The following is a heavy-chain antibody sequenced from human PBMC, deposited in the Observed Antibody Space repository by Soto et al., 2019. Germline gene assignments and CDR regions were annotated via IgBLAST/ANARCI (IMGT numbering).Heavy chain of an antibody. CDR3: ARLGGIVDTGTWIQ. CDR2: IYPGDSDT. J-gene: IGHJ4*02. D-gene: IGHD1-26*01. CDR1: GYMFSTYW. Sequence: GESLKISCKASGYMFSTYWIGWVRQRPGKGPEWMAIIYPGDSDTRENPSFQGQVTISADKSSNTVHLQWRSLKASDTAIYYCARLGGIVDTGTWIQWGQGTPVTVSS. V-gene: IGHV5-51*01.